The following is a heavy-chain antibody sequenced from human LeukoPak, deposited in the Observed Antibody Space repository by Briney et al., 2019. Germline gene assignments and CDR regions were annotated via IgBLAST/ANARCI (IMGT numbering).Heavy chain of an antibody. J-gene: IGHJ4*02. CDR1: GFTFGDYA. CDR2: ISGSGGST. Sequence: GGSLRLSCTASGFTFGDYAMSWVRQAPGKGLEWVSAISGSGGSTYYADSVKGRFTISRDNSKNTLYLQMNSLRAEDTAVYYCAKDRRYSYGCDYWGQGTLVTVSS. V-gene: IGHV3-23*01. D-gene: IGHD5-18*01. CDR3: AKDRRYSYGCDY.